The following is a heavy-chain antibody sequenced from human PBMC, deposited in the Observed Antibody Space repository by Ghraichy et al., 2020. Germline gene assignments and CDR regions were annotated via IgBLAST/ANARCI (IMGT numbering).Heavy chain of an antibody. Sequence: ASVKVSCKASGYTFTSYGISWVRQAPGQGLEWMGWISAYNGNTNYAQKLQGRVTMTTDTSTSTAYMELRSLRSDDTAMYYCARDLPPGWEHDYWGQGTLVTVSS. CDR2: ISAYNGNT. CDR3: ARDLPPGWEHDY. J-gene: IGHJ4*02. CDR1: GYTFTSYG. V-gene: IGHV1-18*04. D-gene: IGHD1-26*01.